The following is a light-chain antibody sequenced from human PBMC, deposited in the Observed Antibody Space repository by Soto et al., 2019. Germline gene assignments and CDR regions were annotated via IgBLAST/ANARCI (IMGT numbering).Light chain of an antibody. J-gene: IGLJ3*02. V-gene: IGLV2-14*01. CDR1: SSDVGGYNF. CDR3: SSYTSSNPLV. Sequence: QSVLTQPASVSGSPGQSITISCTGTSSDVGGYNFVSWYQQHPGKAPQLMIYEVNKRPSGVSNRFSGSKSANTASLTISGLQAEDDADYYCSSYTSSNPLVFGGGTKLTVL. CDR2: EVN.